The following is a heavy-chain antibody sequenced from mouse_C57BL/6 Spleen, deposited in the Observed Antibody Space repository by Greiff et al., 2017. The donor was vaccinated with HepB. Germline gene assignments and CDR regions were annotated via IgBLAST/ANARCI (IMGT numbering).Heavy chain of an antibody. CDR1: GYAFSSSW. CDR3: ARRGLYYGSSFDY. J-gene: IGHJ2*01. CDR2: IYPGDGDT. D-gene: IGHD1-1*01. V-gene: IGHV1-82*01. Sequence: QVQLQQSGPELVKPGASVKISCKASGYAFSSSWMNWVKQRPGKGLEWIGRIYPGDGDTNYNGKFKGKATLTADKSSSTAYMQLSSLTSEDSAVYFCARRGLYYGSSFDYWGQGTTLTVSS.